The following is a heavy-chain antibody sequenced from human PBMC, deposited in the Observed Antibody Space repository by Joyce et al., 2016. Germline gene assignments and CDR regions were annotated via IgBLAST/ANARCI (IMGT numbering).Heavy chain of an antibody. V-gene: IGHV4-34*02. CDR2: ITNSGAT. CDR3: ARSQWLAPLMY. CDR1: SGPFSGFF. D-gene: IGHD6-19*01. Sequence: QVQLQQWGTGLLKTSETLSLTCAVYSGPFSGFFWRWVRQPPGRGREWIGVITNSGATHYNPSLKSGLTMSVDTSRKEFSLKLSSVTGADTAIYYCARSQWLAPLMYWGQGTPVTVSS. J-gene: IGHJ4*02.